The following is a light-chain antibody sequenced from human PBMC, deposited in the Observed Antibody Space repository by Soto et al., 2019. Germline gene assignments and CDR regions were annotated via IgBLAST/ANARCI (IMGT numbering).Light chain of an antibody. V-gene: IGKV3-20*01. CDR1: QSLSSAY. CDR2: GVS. Sequence: ENVLTQSPGTLSLSPGERATLSCRASQSLSSAYLAWYQHKPGQAPRLLIYGVSSRATGIPDRFSGSGSGTDFTLTISRLEPDDFAVYYCHQYGNSPTFGQGTKVDIK. CDR3: HQYGNSPT. J-gene: IGKJ1*01.